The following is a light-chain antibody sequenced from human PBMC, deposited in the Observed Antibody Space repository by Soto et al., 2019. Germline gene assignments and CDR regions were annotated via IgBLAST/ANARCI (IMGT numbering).Light chain of an antibody. Sequence: DIPMTQSPSSLSASVGDRITITCQASQDISNRLNWYHQKPGKAPNLLIYDAPNLAAGVPSGFGGSRSVTDFTFPISSPQPEDLGTYYCQHCFTVPYTFGQGTKLEIK. V-gene: IGKV1-33*01. CDR2: DAP. J-gene: IGKJ2*01. CDR3: QHCFTVPYT. CDR1: QDISNR.